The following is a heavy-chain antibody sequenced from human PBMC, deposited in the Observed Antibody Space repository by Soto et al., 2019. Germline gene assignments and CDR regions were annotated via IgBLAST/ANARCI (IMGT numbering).Heavy chain of an antibody. CDR1: GGTFYTYT. Sequence: SVKVSCKASGGTFYTYTFSWVRQAPGQGLEWMGSITPIYPTTNYAEKFQGRLTVTADGSTSTAYMELNSLTSEDTAVYYCARIPRYSFPTSDDLDSWGQGTLVTVSS. V-gene: IGHV1-69*13. D-gene: IGHD5-18*01. CDR2: ITPIYPTT. CDR3: ARIPRYSFPTSDDLDS. J-gene: IGHJ4*02.